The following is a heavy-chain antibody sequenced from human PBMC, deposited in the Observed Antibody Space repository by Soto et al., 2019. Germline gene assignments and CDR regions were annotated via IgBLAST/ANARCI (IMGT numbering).Heavy chain of an antibody. CDR1: GFTFSTYA. V-gene: IGHV3-23*01. Sequence: PGGSLRLSYATSGFTFSTYAMSWVRQAPGKGLEWVSSTSATGGSRYYAEYAKGRFTVSRDNSKNNLYLQLNSLRAEDTALYYCATILETSATGSWGQGSLVTVSS. J-gene: IGHJ5*02. CDR3: ATILETSATGS. D-gene: IGHD2-15*01. CDR2: TSATGGSR.